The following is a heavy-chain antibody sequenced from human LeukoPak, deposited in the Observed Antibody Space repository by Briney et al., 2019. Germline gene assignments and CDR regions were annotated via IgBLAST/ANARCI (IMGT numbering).Heavy chain of an antibody. J-gene: IGHJ1*01. Sequence: SETLSLTCAIYGGSFSYYPWTWIRQPPGKGLEWIGQIKHGGGTKYNPSLNSRVTMSLDTSKNQFSLKMTSVTAADTATYYCARAAPGYWGQGTLVTVSS. CDR1: GGSFSYYP. V-gene: IGHV4-34*01. CDR3: ARAAPGY. D-gene: IGHD2-15*01. CDR2: IKHGGGT.